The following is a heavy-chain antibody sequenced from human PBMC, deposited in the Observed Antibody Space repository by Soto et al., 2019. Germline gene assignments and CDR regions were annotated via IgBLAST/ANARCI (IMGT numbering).Heavy chain of an antibody. CDR3: AREDDGGDTLDV. V-gene: IGHV4-30-4*08. Sequence: TLSLTCTVSGGSSISDYYHWTWIRQSPERGLEWIGYIHHSGSILYNPSLKSRVTISVDTSKNQFSLHLSSVTAADTAVYFCAREDDGGDTLDVWGQGTTVTVSS. D-gene: IGHD2-21*02. CDR1: GGSSISDYYH. CDR2: IHHSGSI. J-gene: IGHJ6*02.